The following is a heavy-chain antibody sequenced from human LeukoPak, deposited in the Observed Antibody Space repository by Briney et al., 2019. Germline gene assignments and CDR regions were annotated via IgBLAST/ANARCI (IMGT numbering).Heavy chain of an antibody. CDR2: ISGSGGST. D-gene: IGHD2-2*01. CDR3: ANLREYQLLWFDP. V-gene: IGHV3-23*01. CDR1: GFTFSSYA. J-gene: IGHJ5*02. Sequence: PGGSLRLSCAASGFTFSSYAMSWVRQAPGKGLEWVSAISGSGGSTYYADSVKGRFTISRDNSKNALYLQMNSLRAEDTAVYYCANLREYQLLWFDPWGQGTLVTVSS.